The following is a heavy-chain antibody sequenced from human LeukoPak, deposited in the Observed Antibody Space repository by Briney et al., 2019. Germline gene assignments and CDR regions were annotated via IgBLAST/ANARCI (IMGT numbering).Heavy chain of an antibody. CDR1: GSTFSSYD. CDR2: ITGSGDGT. V-gene: IGHV3-23*01. Sequence: GGSLRLSCAASGSTFSSYDMMWVRQAPGKGLEWVSSITGSGDGTYYADSVRGRFTISRDNSKNTLYLQVNSLRAEDTAVYFCVKGFVHPTYYFEYWGQGTLVTVSS. CDR3: VKGFVHPTYYFEY. D-gene: IGHD3-10*01. J-gene: IGHJ4*02.